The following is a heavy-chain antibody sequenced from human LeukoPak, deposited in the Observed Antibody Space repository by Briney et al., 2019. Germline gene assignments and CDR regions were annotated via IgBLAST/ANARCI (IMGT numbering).Heavy chain of an antibody. V-gene: IGHV4-34*01. Sequence: KPSETLSLTCAVYGGSFSGYYWSWIRQPPGKGLEWSGEINHSGSTNYNPSLKSRVTISVDTSKNQFSLKLSSVTAADTAVYYCARLDIVVVPAAMKGSVWFDPWGQGTLVTVSS. CDR2: INHSGST. CDR1: GGSFSGYY. CDR3: ARLDIVVVPAAMKGSVWFDP. J-gene: IGHJ5*02. D-gene: IGHD2-2*01.